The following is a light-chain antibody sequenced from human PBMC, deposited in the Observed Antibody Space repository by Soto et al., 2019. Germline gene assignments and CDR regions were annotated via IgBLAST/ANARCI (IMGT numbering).Light chain of an antibody. Sequence: EIVLTQSPATLSLSPRERATLSCRASQSVSSYLAWYQQKPGQAPRLLIYDASNRATGIPARFSGSGSGTDFTLTISSLEPEDFAVYYCQQRSNWPLFGQGTRLEIK. CDR2: DAS. V-gene: IGKV3-11*01. J-gene: IGKJ5*01. CDR3: QQRSNWPL. CDR1: QSVSSY.